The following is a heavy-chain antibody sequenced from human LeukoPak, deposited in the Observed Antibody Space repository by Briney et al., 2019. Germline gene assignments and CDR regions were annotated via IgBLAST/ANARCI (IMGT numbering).Heavy chain of an antibody. D-gene: IGHD2-21*02. CDR1: GGSISSSSYY. CDR3: AGQQIVVVTGFGP. CDR2: IYYSGSA. V-gene: IGHV4-39*01. Sequence: SETLSLTCTVPGGSISSSSYYWGWIRQPPGKGLEWFGSIYYSGSAYYNPSLKSRVTISVDTSKNQFSLKLSSVTAADTAVYYCAGQQIVVVTGFGPWGQGTLVSVSS. J-gene: IGHJ5*02.